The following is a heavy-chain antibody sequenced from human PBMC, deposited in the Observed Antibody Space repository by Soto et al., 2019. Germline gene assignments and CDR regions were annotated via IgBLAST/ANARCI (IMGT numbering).Heavy chain of an antibody. CDR2: ISWDGGST. CDR3: ARGGTMVRGVINDYYYYYGMDV. J-gene: IGHJ6*02. V-gene: IGHV3-43*01. D-gene: IGHD3-10*01. Sequence: PGGSLRLSCAASGFTFDDYTMHWVRQAPGKGLEWVSLISWDGGSTYYADSVKGRFTISRDNSKNTLYLQMNSLRAEDTAVYYCARGGTMVRGVINDYYYYYGMDVWGQGTTVTVSS. CDR1: GFTFDDYT.